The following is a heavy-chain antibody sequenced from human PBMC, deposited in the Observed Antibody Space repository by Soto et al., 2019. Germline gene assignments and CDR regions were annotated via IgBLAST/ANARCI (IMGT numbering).Heavy chain of an antibody. CDR2: IIPLFGSR. V-gene: IGHV1-69*01. CDR3: ARVHFDVLTRYYRGWFDP. J-gene: IGHJ5*02. D-gene: IGHD3-9*01. CDR1: GGAFTSYG. Sequence: QVQLVQSGAEVKKPGSSVKVSCKASGGAFTSYGITWVRQAPGQGLEWMGGIIPLFGSRSYAQKFQGRLTITADESTGTAYRDLSSLRSEDTAVYYCARVHFDVLTRYYRGWFDPWGQGTLVTVSS.